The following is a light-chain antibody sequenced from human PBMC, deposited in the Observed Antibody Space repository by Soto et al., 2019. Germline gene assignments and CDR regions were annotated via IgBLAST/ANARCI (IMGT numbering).Light chain of an antibody. CDR2: DVI. Sequence: QSALTQPRSVSGSPGQSVTISCTGTSSDVGGYNYVSWYQQHPGKAPKLMIFDVIERPSGVPDRFSGSKSGNTASLTISGLQAGDEVNYYCFSYAGDYKVFGGGTKGTV. J-gene: IGLJ3*02. CDR1: SSDVGGYNY. V-gene: IGLV2-11*01. CDR3: FSYAGDYKV.